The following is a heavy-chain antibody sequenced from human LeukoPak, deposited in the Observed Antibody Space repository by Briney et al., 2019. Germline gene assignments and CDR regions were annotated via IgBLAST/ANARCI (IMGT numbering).Heavy chain of an antibody. D-gene: IGHD1-14*01. J-gene: IGHJ6*03. CDR2: IKSKTDGGTT. V-gene: IGHV3-15*01. CDR3: TTSSNRVYYYYYYMDV. CDR1: GFTFSNAW. Sequence: GGSLRLSCAASGFTFSNAWMSWVRQAPGPGLEWVGRIKSKTDGGTTDYAAPVKGRFTISRDDSKNTLYLQTNSLKTEDTAVYYCTTSSNRVYYYYYYMDVWGKGTTVTISS.